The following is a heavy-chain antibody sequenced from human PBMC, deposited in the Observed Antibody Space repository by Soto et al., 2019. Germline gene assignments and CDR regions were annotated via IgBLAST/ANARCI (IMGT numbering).Heavy chain of an antibody. CDR2: IYWNDER. CDR1: GFSLTADGVG. Sequence: QITLKESGPALVKPTQTLTLTCTFSGFSLTADGVGVDWIRQPPGKALEWLALIYWNDERRYRPSLHSRLTVTKDTSRNQVVFSMTNMDPGDTATYYCAHRTTVSSGLNWRQGTLVTVSS. J-gene: IGHJ4*02. D-gene: IGHD4-4*01. CDR3: AHRTTVSSGLN. V-gene: IGHV2-5*01.